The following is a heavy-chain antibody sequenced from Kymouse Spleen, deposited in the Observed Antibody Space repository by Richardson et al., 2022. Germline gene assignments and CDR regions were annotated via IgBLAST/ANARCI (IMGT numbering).Heavy chain of an antibody. J-gene: IGHJ6*02. V-gene: IGHV4-34*01. CDR1: GGSFSGYY. D-gene: IGHD6-6*01. Sequence: QVQLQQWGAGLLKPSETLSLTCAVYGGSFSGYYWSWIRQPPGKGLEWIGEINHSGSTNYNPSLKSRVTISVDTSKNQFSLKLSSVTAADTAVYYCARGEYSSSWGMDVWGQGTTVTVSS. CDR3: ARGEYSSSWGMDV. CDR2: INHSGST.